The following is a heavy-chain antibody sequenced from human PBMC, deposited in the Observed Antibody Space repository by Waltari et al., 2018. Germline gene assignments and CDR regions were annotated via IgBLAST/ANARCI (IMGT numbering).Heavy chain of an antibody. CDR1: GFTVSSNY. D-gene: IGHD4-17*01. CDR3: ARAPYGYYVEFDY. J-gene: IGHJ4*02. V-gene: IGHV3-53*01. Sequence: EVQLVESGGGLIQPGGSLRLSCAASGFTVSSNYMSWVRQAPGKGLEWVSVIYSGGSTYYADSVKGRFTISRDNSKNTLYLQMNSLRAEDTAVYYCARAPYGYYVEFDYWGQGTLVTVSS. CDR2: IYSGGST.